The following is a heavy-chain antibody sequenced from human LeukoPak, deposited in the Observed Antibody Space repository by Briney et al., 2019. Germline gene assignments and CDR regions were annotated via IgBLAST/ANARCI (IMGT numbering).Heavy chain of an antibody. V-gene: IGHV3-23*01. CDR2: ISRSGGST. Sequence: GGSLRLSCAASGFTFSSYEMNWVRQAPGKGLEWVSAISRSGGSTYYADSVKGRFTISRDNSMNTLYLRMNSLRDEDTAVYYCAKGGWSYDILTGYFGVAFDFWGQGTMVAVSS. J-gene: IGHJ3*01. CDR3: AKGGWSYDILTGYFGVAFDF. D-gene: IGHD3-9*01. CDR1: GFTFSSYE.